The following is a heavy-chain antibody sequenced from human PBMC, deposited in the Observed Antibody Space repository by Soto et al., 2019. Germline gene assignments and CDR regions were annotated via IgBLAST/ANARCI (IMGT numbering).Heavy chain of an antibody. CDR1: GGTFSSYA. V-gene: IGHV1-69*01. J-gene: IGHJ5*02. D-gene: IGHD3-3*01. CDR2: IIPIFGTA. Sequence: QVQLVQSGAEVKKPGSSVKVSCKASGGTFSSYAISWVRQAPGQGLEWMGGIIPIFGTANYAQKFQGRVTITADESPSTAYMELSSLRSEDMAVYYCARMICRNYDFWSGWFDPWGQGTLVTVSS. CDR3: ARMICRNYDFWSGWFDP.